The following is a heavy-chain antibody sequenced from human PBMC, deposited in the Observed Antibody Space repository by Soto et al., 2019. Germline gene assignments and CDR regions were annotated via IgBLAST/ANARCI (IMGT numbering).Heavy chain of an antibody. J-gene: IGHJ4*02. V-gene: IGHV3-48*01. CDR3: ASWYYGSDY. CDR2: ISSSSSTI. D-gene: IGHD1-7*01. CDR1: GFTFTNYN. Sequence: EVQLVESGGGLVQPGGSLRLSCAASGFTFTNYNMNWVRQAPGKGLEWVSYISSSSSTIYYADSVKGRFTISRDNAKNSLYRQMNSLRPEDTAVYYCASWYYGSDYWGQGTLVTVSS.